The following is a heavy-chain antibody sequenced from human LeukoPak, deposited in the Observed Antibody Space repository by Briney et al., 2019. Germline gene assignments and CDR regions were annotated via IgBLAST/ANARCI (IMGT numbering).Heavy chain of an antibody. D-gene: IGHD2-2*03. CDR3: VKDGFCSSTTCYSYFQH. J-gene: IGHJ1*01. CDR2: ISGNGGTT. Sequence: GGSLRLSCSASGFTFSSSAMHWVRQAPGKGLEYFSAISGNGGTTYYADSVKGRFTISRDNSKNTLDLQMSSMRVDDTAVYYCVKDGFCSSTTCYSYFQHWGQGTLVTVSS. V-gene: IGHV3-64D*06. CDR1: GFTFSSSA.